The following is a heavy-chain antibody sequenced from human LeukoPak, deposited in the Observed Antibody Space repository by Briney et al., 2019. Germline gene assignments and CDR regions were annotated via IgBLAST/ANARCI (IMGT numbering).Heavy chain of an antibody. J-gene: IGHJ4*02. V-gene: IGHV3-23*01. Sequence: GSLRLSCAASGFTFSSYAMSWVRQAPGKGLEWVSSIGGSGGSTYYADSVKGRFTISRDNSKNTLYLQMNSLRAEDTAVYYCAKSILMTTVTTYYFDYWGQGTLVTVSS. CDR2: IGGSGGST. D-gene: IGHD4-17*01. CDR3: AKSILMTTVTTYYFDY. CDR1: GFTFSSYA.